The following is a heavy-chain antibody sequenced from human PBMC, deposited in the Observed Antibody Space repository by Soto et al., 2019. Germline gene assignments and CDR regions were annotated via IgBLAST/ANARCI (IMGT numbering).Heavy chain of an antibody. CDR3: ASPREGQWLVFDH. V-gene: IGHV3-30*19. Sequence: GGSLRLSCVVSGFTFSDFGMHWVRQAPGEGLAWVASISKDGLDRYYSESVKGRFTISRDDSKNTVFLQMNSLKVEDTAAYFCASPREGQWLVFDHWGQRTLVTVSS. J-gene: IGHJ4*02. CDR1: GFTFSDFG. D-gene: IGHD6-19*01. CDR2: ISKDGLDR.